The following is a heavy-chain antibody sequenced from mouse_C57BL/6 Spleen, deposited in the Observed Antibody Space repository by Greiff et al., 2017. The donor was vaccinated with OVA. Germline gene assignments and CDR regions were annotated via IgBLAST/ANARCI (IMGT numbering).Heavy chain of an antibody. D-gene: IGHD1-1*01. V-gene: IGHV5-9-1*02. Sequence: EVMLVESGEGLVKPGGSLKLSCAASGFTFSSYAMSWVRQTPEKRLEWVAYISSGGDYIYYADTVKGRFTISRDNARNTLYLQMSSLKSEDTAMYYCTREGITTVVADYWGQGTTLTVSS. CDR3: TREGITTVVADY. CDR2: ISSGGDYI. CDR1: GFTFSSYA. J-gene: IGHJ2*01.